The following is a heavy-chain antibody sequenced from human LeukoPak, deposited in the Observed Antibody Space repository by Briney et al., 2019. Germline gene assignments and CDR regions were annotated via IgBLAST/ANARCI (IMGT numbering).Heavy chain of an antibody. CDR3: ASCGGDCYFFDY. V-gene: IGHV1-69*05. CDR1: GGTFSSYA. CDR2: IIPIFGTA. Sequence: GASVKVSCKASGGTFSSYAISWVRQAPGQGLEWMGGIIPIFGTATYAQKFQGRVTITTDESTSTAYMELSSLRSEDTAVYYCASCGGDCYFFDYWGQGTLVTVSS. D-gene: IGHD2-21*02. J-gene: IGHJ4*02.